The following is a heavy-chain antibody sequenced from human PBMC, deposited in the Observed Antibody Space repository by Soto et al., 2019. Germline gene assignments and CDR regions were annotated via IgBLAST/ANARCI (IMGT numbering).Heavy chain of an antibody. CDR1: VFTFSGYS. CDR3: AREDILGVRSFDY. Sequence: GGSLRLSCEASVFTFSGYSVNWFRQAPGKGLEWVSYISSGSKTIYYAESVKGRFTVSRDNARNSQYLQMNSLRDEDTAVYYCAREDILGVRSFDYWGQGTLVTVSS. D-gene: IGHD3-9*01. CDR2: ISSGSKTI. J-gene: IGHJ4*02. V-gene: IGHV3-48*02.